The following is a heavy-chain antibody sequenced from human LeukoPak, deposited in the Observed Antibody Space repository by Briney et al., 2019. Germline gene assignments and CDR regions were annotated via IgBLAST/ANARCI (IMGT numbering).Heavy chain of an antibody. D-gene: IGHD6-13*01. CDR1: GGTFSSYA. CDR2: IIPILGIA. Sequence: SVKVSCKASGGTFSSYAISWVRQAPGQGLECMGRIIPILGIANYAQKFQGRVTITADKSTSTAYMELSSLRSEDTAVYYCAASSSSWYDIDYWGQGTLVTVSS. CDR3: AASSSSWYDIDY. J-gene: IGHJ4*02. V-gene: IGHV1-69*04.